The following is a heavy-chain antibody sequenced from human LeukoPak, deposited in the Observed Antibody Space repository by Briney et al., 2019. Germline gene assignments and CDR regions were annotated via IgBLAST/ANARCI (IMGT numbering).Heavy chain of an antibody. D-gene: IGHD3-3*01. V-gene: IGHV4-34*01. CDR3: ARGKVSDFWSGYYTGLYAFDI. CDR1: GGSFSGYY. J-gene: IGHJ3*02. CDR2: INHSGST. Sequence: SETLSLTCAVYGGSFSGYYWSWIRQPPGMGLELIGEINHSGSTNYNPSLKSRVTISVDTSKNQFSLKLSSVTAADTAVYYCARGKVSDFWSGYYTGLYAFDIWGQGTMVTVSS.